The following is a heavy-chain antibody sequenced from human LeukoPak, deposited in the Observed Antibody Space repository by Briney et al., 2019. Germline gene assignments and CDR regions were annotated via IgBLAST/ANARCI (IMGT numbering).Heavy chain of an antibody. CDR1: GYSFTNYA. CDR3: ARSPGGNARNWLDY. D-gene: IGHD4-23*01. V-gene: IGHV1-3*02. Sequence: ASVKVSCKASGYSFTNYALHWVRQAPGQRLEWMGWTNGATGNTRFSQDFQSRLTITIDTSASTSYMELSSLRSEDTAVYYCARSPGGNARNWLDYWGQGTLVTVSS. CDR2: TNGATGNT. J-gene: IGHJ4*02.